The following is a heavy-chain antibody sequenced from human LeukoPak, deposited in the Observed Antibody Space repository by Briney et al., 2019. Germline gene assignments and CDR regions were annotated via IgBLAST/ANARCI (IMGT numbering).Heavy chain of an antibody. D-gene: IGHD3-22*01. V-gene: IGHV1-2*06. J-gene: IGHJ4*02. CDR2: ISPNSGGT. CDR3: ARGPRITMIVVVTLEDY. CDR1: GYTFTGYF. Sequence: GASVKVSCKASGYTFTGYFMYWVRQAPGQGLEWMGRISPNSGGTNYAQKFQDRVTMTRDTSISTAYMELSRLRSDDTAVYYCARGPRITMIVVVTLEDYWGQGTLVTVSS.